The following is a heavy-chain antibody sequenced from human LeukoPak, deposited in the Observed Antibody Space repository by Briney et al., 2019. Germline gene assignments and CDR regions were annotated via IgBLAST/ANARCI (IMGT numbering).Heavy chain of an antibody. V-gene: IGHV1-18*01. J-gene: IGHJ1*01. CDR3: ARGYYDFWSGYYTDAEYFQH. D-gene: IGHD3-3*01. Sequence: GASVKVSCKASGYTFTSYGISWVRQAPGQGLEWMGWISAYNGNTNYAQKLQGRVTMTTDTSTSTAYMELSRLRSDDTAVYYCARGYYDFWSGYYTDAEYFQHWGQGTLVTVSS. CDR2: ISAYNGNT. CDR1: GYTFTSYG.